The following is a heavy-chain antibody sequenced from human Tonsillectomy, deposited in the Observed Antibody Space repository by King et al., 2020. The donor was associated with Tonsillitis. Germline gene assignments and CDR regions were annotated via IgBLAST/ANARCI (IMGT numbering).Heavy chain of an antibody. Sequence: VQLVESGGGVVQPGGSLRLSCAASGFTFSSFGMHWVRQAPGKGLEWVAFIRDDGSNKYYADSVKGRFTISRDNSKNTLYLQMNSLRAEDTAVYYCAKDISATWFGECGGYYYYYGMDVWGQGPTVTVSS. CDR2: IRDDGSNK. V-gene: IGHV3-30*02. D-gene: IGHD3-10*01. CDR1: GFTFSSFG. J-gene: IGHJ6*02. CDR3: AKDISATWFGECGGYYYYYGMDV.